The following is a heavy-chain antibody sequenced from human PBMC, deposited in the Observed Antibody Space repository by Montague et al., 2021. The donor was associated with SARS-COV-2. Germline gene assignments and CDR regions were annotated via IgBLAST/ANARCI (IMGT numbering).Heavy chain of an antibody. J-gene: IGHJ4*02. D-gene: IGHD4-17*01. CDR1: GFSLNTSGMC. CDR3: AHSYGDYLFDY. V-gene: IGHV2-70*01. Sequence: PALGKPTQTLTLICTFSGFSLNTSGMCVSWIRQPPGKALEWLALIDWDEGQYYSTSLKTRLTISKDTSKNQVVLTMTNMDPIDTATYYCAHSYGDYLFDYWGQGTLVTVSS. CDR2: IDWDEGQ.